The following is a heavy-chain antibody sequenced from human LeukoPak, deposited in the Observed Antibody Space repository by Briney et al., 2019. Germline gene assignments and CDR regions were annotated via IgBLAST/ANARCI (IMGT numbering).Heavy chain of an antibody. CDR2: INNDGTAT. Sequence: GGSLRLSCAASGFTFSAYWRHWVRQVPGKGRVWVSRINNDGTATFFADSVKGRFTISRDNAKNSLYLQLNSLRAEDTAVYYCARSLVVGATYPYHWGQGTLVTVSS. J-gene: IGHJ5*02. V-gene: IGHV3-74*01. CDR3: ARSLVVGATYPYH. CDR1: GFTFSAYW. D-gene: IGHD1-26*01.